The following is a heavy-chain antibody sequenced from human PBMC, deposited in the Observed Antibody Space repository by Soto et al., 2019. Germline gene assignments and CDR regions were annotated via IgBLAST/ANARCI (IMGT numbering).Heavy chain of an antibody. V-gene: IGHV3-30*04. CDR2: ISYDGSNK. D-gene: IGHD6-19*01. J-gene: IGHJ2*01. CDR3: ARDTRLGPPNWYFDL. CDR1: GFTFSSYA. Sequence: GGSLRLSCAASGFTFSSYAMHWVRQAPGKGLEWVAVISYDGSNKYYADSVKGRFTISRDNSKNTLYLQMNSLRAEDTAVYYCARDTRLGPPNWYFDLWGRGTLVTVSS.